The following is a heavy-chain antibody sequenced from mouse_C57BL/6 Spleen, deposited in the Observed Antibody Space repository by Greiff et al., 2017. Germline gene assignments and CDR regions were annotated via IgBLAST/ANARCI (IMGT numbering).Heavy chain of an antibody. CDR3: ARHGYDLDY. V-gene: IGHV5-9*01. J-gene: IGHJ4*01. Sequence: DVKLVESGGGLVKPGGSLKLSCAASGFTFSSYTMSWVRQTPEKRLEWVATISGGGGNTYYPDSVKGRFTISRDNAKNTLYLQMSSLRSEDTALYYCARHGYDLDYWGQGTSVTVSS. CDR2: ISGGGGNT. CDR1: GFTFSSYT.